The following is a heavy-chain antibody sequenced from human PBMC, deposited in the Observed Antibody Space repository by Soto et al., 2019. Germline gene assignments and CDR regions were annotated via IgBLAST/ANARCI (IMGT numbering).Heavy chain of an antibody. Sequence: SVKVSCKASGGTFSSYAISWVRQAPGQGLEWMGGIIPIFGTANYAQKFQGRVTITADESTSTAYMELSSLRSEDTAVYYCARVRYYYDSSGYYFDYWGQGALVTVSS. D-gene: IGHD3-22*01. J-gene: IGHJ4*02. CDR2: IIPIFGTA. CDR3: ARVRYYYDSSGYYFDY. V-gene: IGHV1-69*13. CDR1: GGTFSSYA.